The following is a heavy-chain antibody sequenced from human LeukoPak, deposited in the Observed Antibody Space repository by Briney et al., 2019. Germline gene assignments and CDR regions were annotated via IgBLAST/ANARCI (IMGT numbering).Heavy chain of an antibody. D-gene: IGHD6-19*01. V-gene: IGHV3-66*01. CDR1: GFTVSNNY. J-gene: IGHJ5*02. Sequence: GGSLRLSCTASGFTVSNNYMNWVRQAPGKGLEWVSVIYSGGSTYYADSVKGRFTISRDNSKNTLYLQMNSLRAEDTAVYYCAKDPGIAVAGTGGSGFDPWGQGTLVTVSS. CDR3: AKDPGIAVAGTGGSGFDP. CDR2: IYSGGST.